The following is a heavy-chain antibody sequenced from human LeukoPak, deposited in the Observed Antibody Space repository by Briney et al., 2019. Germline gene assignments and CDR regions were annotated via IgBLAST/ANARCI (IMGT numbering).Heavy chain of an antibody. J-gene: IGHJ4*02. CDR1: GFTFSSYA. CDR3: ARDFVRGYYYDSSGYYSTRFDY. V-gene: IGHV3-30-3*01. CDR2: ISYDGSNK. D-gene: IGHD3-22*01. Sequence: PGRSLRLSCAASGFTFSSYAMHWVRQAPGKGLEWVAVISYDGSNKYYADSVKGRFTISRDNSKNTLYLQMNSLRAEDTAVYYCARDFVRGYYYDSSGYYSTRFDYWGQGTLVTVS.